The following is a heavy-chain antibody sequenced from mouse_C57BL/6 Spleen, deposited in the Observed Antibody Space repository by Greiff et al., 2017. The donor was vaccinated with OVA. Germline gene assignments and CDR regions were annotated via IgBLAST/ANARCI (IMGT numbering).Heavy chain of an antibody. CDR1: GYTFTDYY. J-gene: IGHJ3*01. V-gene: IGHV1-76*01. D-gene: IGHD1-1*01. CDR3: ARDYGRG. Sequence: VKLMESGAELVRPGASVKLSCKASGYTFTDYYINWVKQRPGQGLEWIARIYPGSGNTYYNEKFKGKATLTAEKSSSTAYMQLSSLTSEDSAVYFCARDYGRGWGQGTLVTVSA. CDR2: IYPGSGNT.